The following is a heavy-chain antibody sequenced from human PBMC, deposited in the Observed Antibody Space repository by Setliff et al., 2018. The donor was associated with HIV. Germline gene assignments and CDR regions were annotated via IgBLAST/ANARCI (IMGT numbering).Heavy chain of an antibody. Sequence: SETLSLTCAVYTESLTRYDWAWIRQSPEKGLEWIGEIDDSGSIIYNPSLQSRVTMSVDTSKNQFSLKVRSLTAADTGLYYCARVKSIKTTLVRLWPRFDLWGQGTQGTVS. V-gene: IGHV4-34*01. CDR1: TESLTRYD. J-gene: IGHJ5*02. D-gene: IGHD3-10*01. CDR3: ARVKSIKTTLVRLWPRFDL. CDR2: IDDSGSI.